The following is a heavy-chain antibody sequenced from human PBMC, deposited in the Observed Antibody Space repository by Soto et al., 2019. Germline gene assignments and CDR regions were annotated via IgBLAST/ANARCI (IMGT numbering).Heavy chain of an antibody. CDR1: GFTFSNAW. Sequence: GGSLRLSCAASGFTFSNAWMNWVRQAPGKGLEWVGRIKSKTDGGTTDYAAPVKGRFTISRDVSKNTLYLQMNSLKTEDTAVYYCTTVGGNSLVGWYFDLWGRGTLVTVSS. CDR2: IKSKTDGGTT. V-gene: IGHV3-15*07. J-gene: IGHJ2*01. D-gene: IGHD2-21*02. CDR3: TTVGGNSLVGWYFDL.